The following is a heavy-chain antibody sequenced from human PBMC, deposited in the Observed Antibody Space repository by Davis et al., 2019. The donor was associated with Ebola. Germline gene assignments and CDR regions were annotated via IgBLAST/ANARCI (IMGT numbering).Heavy chain of an antibody. CDR3: ARDYEW. CDR2: INPNSGDT. Sequence: AASVKVSCKASGYTFTGYTLHWVRQAPGQGLERMGRINPNSGDTNYAQKFQGRVTMTRDTSISTAYMELSRLRSDDTAVYCCARDYEWWGQGTLVTVSS. CDR1: GYTFTGYT. V-gene: IGHV1-2*06. J-gene: IGHJ4*02. D-gene: IGHD2-8*01.